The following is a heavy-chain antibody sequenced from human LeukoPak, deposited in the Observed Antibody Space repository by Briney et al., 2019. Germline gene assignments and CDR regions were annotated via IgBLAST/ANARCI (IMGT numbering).Heavy chain of an antibody. J-gene: IGHJ4*02. CDR2: VSHSGNT. Sequence: SETLSLTCTVSGGSVSTYYWSWIRQPPGKELEWIGYVSHSGNTNCNPSLKSRVTISVDTSKSQFSLKLSSVTAADTAIYYCARPTVGATRGLDYWGQGILVTVSS. D-gene: IGHD1-26*01. CDR3: ARPTVGATRGLDY. V-gene: IGHV4-59*08. CDR1: GGSVSTYY.